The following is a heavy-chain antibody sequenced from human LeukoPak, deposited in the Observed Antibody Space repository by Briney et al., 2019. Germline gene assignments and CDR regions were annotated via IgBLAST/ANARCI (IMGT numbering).Heavy chain of an antibody. V-gene: IGHV1-24*01. CDR2: FDPEDGET. CDR1: GYTLTELS. Sequence: GASVKVSCKVSGYTLTELSMHWVRQAPGKGLEWTGGFDPEDGETIYAQKFQGRVTMTEDTSTDTACMELSSLRSEDTAVYYCATDAVVANYYGGGYWGQGTLVTVSS. CDR3: ATDAVVANYYGGGY. D-gene: IGHD3-22*01. J-gene: IGHJ4*02.